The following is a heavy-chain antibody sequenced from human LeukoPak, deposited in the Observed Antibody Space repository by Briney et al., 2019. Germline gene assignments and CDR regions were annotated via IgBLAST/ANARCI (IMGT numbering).Heavy chain of an antibody. D-gene: IGHD2-2*01. CDR3: TRGLLGYCSTPSCWWFDP. CDR2: TRTKAYGGTT. J-gene: IGHJ5*02. CDR1: GFTFGDYA. Sequence: PGGSLRLSCTASGFTFGDYAMSWFRQAPGKGLEWVGSTRTKAYGGTTEYAASVKGRFTISRDDSKSIAYLQMNSLKTEDTAVYYCTRGLLGYCSTPSCWWFDPWGQGTLVTVSS. V-gene: IGHV3-49*03.